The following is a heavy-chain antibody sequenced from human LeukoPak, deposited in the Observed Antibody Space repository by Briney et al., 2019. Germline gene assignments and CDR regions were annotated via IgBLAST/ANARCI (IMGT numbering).Heavy chain of an antibody. CDR3: TTVTHFYL. Sequence: GGSLRLSCAASGFGFSNAWLSWVRQLPGKGLEWFGRIKNGGTTDYAAPVKGRFTISRDDSKATLYLQMSSLKTEDTAIYYCTTVTHFYLGGQGIPVTVSS. V-gene: IGHV3-15*01. J-gene: IGHJ4*02. D-gene: IGHD2-15*01. CDR1: GFGFSNAW. CDR2: IKNGGTT.